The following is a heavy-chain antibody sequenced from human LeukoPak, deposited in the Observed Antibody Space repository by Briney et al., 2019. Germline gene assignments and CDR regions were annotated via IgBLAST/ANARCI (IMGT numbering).Heavy chain of an antibody. J-gene: IGHJ4*01. CDR3: AKDQTSSGWYFDY. Sequence: GGSLRLSCAASGFTFSSFWIHWVRQAPGKGLVWVSRIDSDGTNTNYADSVKGRFTISRDNAKHTVYLQMNSLRAEDTAVYYCAKDQTSSGWYFDYWGHGTLVTVSS. CDR2: IDSDGTNT. V-gene: IGHV3-74*01. CDR1: GFTFSSFW. D-gene: IGHD6-19*01.